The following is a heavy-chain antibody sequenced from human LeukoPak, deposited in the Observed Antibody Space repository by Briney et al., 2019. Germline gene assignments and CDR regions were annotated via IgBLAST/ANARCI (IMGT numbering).Heavy chain of an antibody. D-gene: IGHD3-22*01. CDR1: GYTFTGYY. CDR2: INPSGGST. CDR3: ARDMYYYDSSGYAHYYYYGMDV. J-gene: IGHJ6*02. V-gene: IGHV1-46*01. Sequence: ASVKVSCKASGYTFTGYYMHWVRQAPGQGLEWMGIINPSGGSTSYAQKFQGRVTMTRDTSTSTVYMELSSLRSEDTAVYYCARDMYYYDSSGYAHYYYYGMDVWGQGTTVTVSS.